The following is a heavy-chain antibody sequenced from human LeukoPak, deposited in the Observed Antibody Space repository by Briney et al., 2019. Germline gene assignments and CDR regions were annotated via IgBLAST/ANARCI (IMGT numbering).Heavy chain of an antibody. CDR3: ARGGYDYVWGSYLN. J-gene: IGHJ4*02. Sequence: PSETLSLTCAVYGGSFSGYYWSWIRQPPGKGLEWIGEINHSGSTNYNPSLKSQVTISVDTSKNQFSLKLSSVTAADTAVYYCARGGYDYVWGSYLNWGQGTLVTVSS. V-gene: IGHV4-34*01. CDR1: GGSFSGYY. D-gene: IGHD3-16*02. CDR2: INHSGST.